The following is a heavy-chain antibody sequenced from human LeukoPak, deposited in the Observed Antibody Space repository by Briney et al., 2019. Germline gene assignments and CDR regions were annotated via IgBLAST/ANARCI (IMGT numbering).Heavy chain of an antibody. Sequence: GGSLRLSCAASGFTFSSWAMSWVRQAPGKGLEWVSAFSGNGGATYYADSVKGRFTISRDNSKNILYLQMNSLRAKDTAVYYCATLITMIHWGQGTLVTVSS. CDR3: ATLITMIH. J-gene: IGHJ4*02. CDR2: FSGNGGAT. D-gene: IGHD3-22*01. CDR1: GFTFSSWA. V-gene: IGHV3-23*01.